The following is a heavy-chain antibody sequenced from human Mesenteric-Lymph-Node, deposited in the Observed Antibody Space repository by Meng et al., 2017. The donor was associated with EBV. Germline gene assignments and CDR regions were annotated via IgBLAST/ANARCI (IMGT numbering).Heavy chain of an antibody. CDR3: AREGEVGYYESSGYYY. CDR2: IFPTGGT. V-gene: IGHV4-4*02. J-gene: IGHJ4*02. D-gene: IGHD3-22*01. CDR1: GGSISSSNW. Sequence: QVQVKESGPGMGKPSGTLSLPCAVSGGSISSSNWWTWVRQPPGKGLEWIGEIFPTGGTNYNPSLKSRLTISVDKSKNQFSLKLSSVTAADTAVYYCAREGEVGYYESSGYYYWGQGTLVTVSS.